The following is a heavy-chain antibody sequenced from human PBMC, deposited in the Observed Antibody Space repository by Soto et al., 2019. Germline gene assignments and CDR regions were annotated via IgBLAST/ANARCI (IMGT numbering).Heavy chain of an antibody. Sequence: GESLKISCAASGFTFSSYAMSWVRQAPGKGLEWVSAISGSGGSTYYADSVKGRFTISRDNSKNTLYLQMNSLRAEDTAVYYCAKGVLWFGEFLYYYYYGMDVWGQGTTVTVSS. CDR2: ISGSGGST. J-gene: IGHJ6*02. CDR1: GFTFSSYA. D-gene: IGHD3-10*01. V-gene: IGHV3-23*01. CDR3: AKGVLWFGEFLYYYYYGMDV.